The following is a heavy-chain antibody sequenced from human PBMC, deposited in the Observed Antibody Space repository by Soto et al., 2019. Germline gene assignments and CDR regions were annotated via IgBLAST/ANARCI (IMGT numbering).Heavy chain of an antibody. V-gene: IGHV3-30*18. CDR1: GFTFSSYG. CDR3: AKAFSGGYDYVLDY. J-gene: IGHJ4*02. Sequence: QVQLVESGGGVVQPGRSLRLSCAASGFTFSSYGMHWVRQAPGKGLECVAVISYDGSNKYYADSVKGRFTISRDNSKNTLYLQMNSLRAEDTAVYYCAKAFSGGYDYVLDYWGQGTLVTVSS. CDR2: ISYDGSNK. D-gene: IGHD5-12*01.